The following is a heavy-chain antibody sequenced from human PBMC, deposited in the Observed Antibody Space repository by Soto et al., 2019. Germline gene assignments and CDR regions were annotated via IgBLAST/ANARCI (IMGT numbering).Heavy chain of an antibody. Sequence: ASVKVSCKASGYTFTSYYMHWVRQAPGQGLEWMGIINPSGGSTKYAQKFQGRVTITRDTSASTAYMELSSLRSEDTAVYYCARDPFSCSGGSCYPSWAFDIWGQGTMVTVSS. CDR2: INPSGGST. CDR3: ARDPFSCSGGSCYPSWAFDI. V-gene: IGHV1-46*01. J-gene: IGHJ3*02. CDR1: GYTFTSYY. D-gene: IGHD2-15*01.